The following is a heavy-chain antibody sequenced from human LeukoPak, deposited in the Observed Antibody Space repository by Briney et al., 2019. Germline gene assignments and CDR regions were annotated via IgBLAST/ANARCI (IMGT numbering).Heavy chain of an antibody. Sequence: SETLSLTCTVSGYSIRSGYYGGWIRQPPGQGLEWIGSIYHSGSTYYNPSLKSRVTISVDTSKNLFSLKLSSVTAADTAVYYCARDPDIVVVPAADWGQGTLVTASS. CDR1: GYSIRSGYY. J-gene: IGHJ4*02. CDR2: IYHSGST. D-gene: IGHD2-2*01. CDR3: ARDPDIVVVPAAD. V-gene: IGHV4-38-2*02.